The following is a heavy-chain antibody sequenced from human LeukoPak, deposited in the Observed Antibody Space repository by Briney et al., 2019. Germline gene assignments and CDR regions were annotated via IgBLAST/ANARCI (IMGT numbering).Heavy chain of an antibody. J-gene: IGHJ4*02. CDR2: IYYSGST. Sequence: PSQTLSLTCTVSSGSISSGDYYWSWIRQSPGKGLEWIGYIYYSGSTYYNPSLKSRVTISVDTSKNQFSLKLSSVTAADTAVYYCARTWWTAMARGGLFDYWGQGTLVTVSS. V-gene: IGHV4-30-4*01. D-gene: IGHD5-18*01. CDR1: SGSISSGDYY. CDR3: ARTWWTAMARGGLFDY.